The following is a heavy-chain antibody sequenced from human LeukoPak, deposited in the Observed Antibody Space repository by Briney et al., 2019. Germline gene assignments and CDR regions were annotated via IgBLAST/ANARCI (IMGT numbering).Heavy chain of an antibody. CDR2: ISGNAGST. CDR1: RFTFISYA. D-gene: IGHD5-18*01. V-gene: IGHV3-23*01. Sequence: PGGSLRLSCAASRFTFISYAMSWVPQAPGKGLEWVSTISGNAGSTYYEDSVKGRFTISRDNSKNTLDLQMNSLRAEDTAVYYCVKDLAPYSSGYPFDYWGQGTLVTVSS. CDR3: VKDLAPYSSGYPFDY. J-gene: IGHJ4*02.